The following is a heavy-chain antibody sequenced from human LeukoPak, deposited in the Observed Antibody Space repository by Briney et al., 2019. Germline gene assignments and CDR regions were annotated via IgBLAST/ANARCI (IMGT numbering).Heavy chain of an antibody. V-gene: IGHV1-69*05. CDR1: GGTFSSYA. J-gene: IGHJ3*02. D-gene: IGHD1-26*01. CDR2: IIPIFGTA. Sequence: SVKVSCKASGGTFSSYAISWVRQAPGQGLEWMGRIIPIFGTANYAQKFQGRVTVTTDESTSTAYMELSSLRSEDTAVYYCARDPAVVGAKWHAFDIWGQGTMVTVSS. CDR3: ARDPAVVGAKWHAFDI.